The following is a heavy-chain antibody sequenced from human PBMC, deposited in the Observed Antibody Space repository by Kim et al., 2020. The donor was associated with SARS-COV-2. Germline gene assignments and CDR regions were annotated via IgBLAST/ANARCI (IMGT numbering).Heavy chain of an antibody. Sequence: ASVKVSCKVSGYTLTELSMHWVRQAPGKGLEWMGGFDPEDGETIYAQKFQGRVTMTEDTSTDTAYMELSSLRSEDTAVYYCATLLTYYYDSSGYSWFDPWGQGTLVTVSS. CDR1: GYTLTELS. D-gene: IGHD3-22*01. V-gene: IGHV1-24*01. CDR2: FDPEDGET. CDR3: ATLLTYYYDSSGYSWFDP. J-gene: IGHJ5*02.